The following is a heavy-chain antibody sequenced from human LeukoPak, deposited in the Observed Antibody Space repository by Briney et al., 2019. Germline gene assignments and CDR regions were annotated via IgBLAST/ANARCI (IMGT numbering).Heavy chain of an antibody. D-gene: IGHD2-15*01. CDR3: ARDLMCNKGRKYCSGGSCYDY. V-gene: IGHV4-59*01. Sequence: SETLSLTCTVSGGSISSYYWSWIRQPPGKGLEWIGYIYYSGSTNYNPSLKSRVTISVDTSKNQFSLKLSSVTAADTAVYYCARDLMCNKGRKYCSGGSCYDYWGQGTLVTVSS. CDR1: GGSISSYY. CDR2: IYYSGST. J-gene: IGHJ4*02.